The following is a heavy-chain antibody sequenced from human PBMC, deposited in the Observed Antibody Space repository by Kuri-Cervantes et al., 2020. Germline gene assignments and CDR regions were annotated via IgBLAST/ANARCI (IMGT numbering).Heavy chain of an antibody. V-gene: IGHV3-23*01. CDR3: ARERLLVVQAR. CDR2: ISGSGGST. CDR1: GFTVSSNY. J-gene: IGHJ4*02. Sequence: GGSLRLSCAASGFTVSSNYMSWVRQAPGKGLEWVSAISGSGGSTYYADSVKGRFTISRDNSKNSLYLQMNSLRAEDTAVYYCARERLLVVQARWGQGTLVTVSS. D-gene: IGHD3-22*01.